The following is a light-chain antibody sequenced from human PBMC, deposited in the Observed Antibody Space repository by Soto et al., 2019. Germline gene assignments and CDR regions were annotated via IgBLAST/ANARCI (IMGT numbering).Light chain of an antibody. CDR2: DAS. CDR1: QSIRSN. J-gene: IGKJ1*01. Sequence: EIVLTQSLATLSLSPGERATLSCRASQSIRSNLAWYQHKPGQAPRLLIYDASNRATGIPGRFSGSGSGTDFTLTISNLEPEDFAVYYCQQRDNWPWTFGQGAKVEIK. V-gene: IGKV3-11*01. CDR3: QQRDNWPWT.